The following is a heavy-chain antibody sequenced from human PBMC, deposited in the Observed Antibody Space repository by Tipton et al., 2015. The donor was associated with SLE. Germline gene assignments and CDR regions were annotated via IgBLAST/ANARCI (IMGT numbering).Heavy chain of an antibody. CDR3: ARERVTIFGVVIGWFDP. CDR1: GFTFSSYS. D-gene: IGHD3-3*01. V-gene: IGHV3-21*04. CDR2: ISSSSSYI. J-gene: IGHJ5*02. Sequence: SLRLSCAASGFTFSSYSMNWVRQAPGKGLEWVSSISSSSSYIYYADSVKGRFTISRDNAKNSLYLQMNSLRAEDTAVYYCARERVTIFGVVIGWFDPWGQGTLVTVSS.